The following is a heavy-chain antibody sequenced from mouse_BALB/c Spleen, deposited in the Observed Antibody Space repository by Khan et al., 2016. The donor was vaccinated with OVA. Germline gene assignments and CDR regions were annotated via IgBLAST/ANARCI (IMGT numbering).Heavy chain of an antibody. Sequence: VQLQQSGPGLVAPSQSLSITCTISGFSLSNYGVHWVRQPPGKGLEWLVVIWSDGSTAYTSALNSRLSISKDNSKSQVFLKMNSLQTDDTAMYYCARQPYYHYYIMDYWGQGTSVTGSS. J-gene: IGHJ4*01. CDR3: ARQPYYHYYIMDY. CDR1: GFSLSNYG. D-gene: IGHD2-10*01. CDR2: IWSDGST. V-gene: IGHV2-6-1*01.